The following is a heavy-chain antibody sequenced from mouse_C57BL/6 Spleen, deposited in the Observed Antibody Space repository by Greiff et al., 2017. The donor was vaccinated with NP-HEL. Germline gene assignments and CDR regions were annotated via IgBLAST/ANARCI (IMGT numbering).Heavy chain of an antibody. J-gene: IGHJ2*01. Sequence: EVKVVESGGGLVKPGGSLKLSCAASGFTFSSYAMSWVRQTPEKRLEWVATISDGGSYTYYPDNVKGRFTISRDNAKNNLYLQMSHLKSEDTAMYYCARDPLITYFDYWGQGTTLTVSS. CDR1: GFTFSSYA. CDR2: ISDGGSYT. CDR3: ARDPLITYFDY. V-gene: IGHV5-4*01. D-gene: IGHD2-4*01.